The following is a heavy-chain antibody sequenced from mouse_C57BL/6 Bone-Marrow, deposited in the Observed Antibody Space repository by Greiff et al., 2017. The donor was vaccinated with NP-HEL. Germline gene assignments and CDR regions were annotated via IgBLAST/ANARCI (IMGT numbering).Heavy chain of an antibody. V-gene: IGHV1-26*01. J-gene: IGHJ2*01. CDR1: GYTFTDYY. Sequence: EVQLQQSGPELVKPGASVKISCKASGYTFTDYYMNWVKQSHGQSLEWIGDINPNNGGTSYNQKFKGKATLTVDKSSSTASMELSSLTSEASAVYYCARGGNWDPYFDYWGQGTTLTVSS. CDR3: ARGGNWDPYFDY. CDR2: INPNNGGT. D-gene: IGHD4-1*01.